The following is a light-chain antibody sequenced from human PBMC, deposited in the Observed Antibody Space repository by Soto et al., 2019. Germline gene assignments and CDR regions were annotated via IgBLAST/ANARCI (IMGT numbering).Light chain of an antibody. CDR2: GAT. Sequence: EIVMTQSPASLSVSPGAGATLSCRASQSVASNVAWYQQKPGQGPRLLIHGATTRAVGVPARFSGSGSGTDSTHTINGLQSEDFAVYYCQQYHNWPPQYTFGQGTKLQI. CDR3: QQYHNWPPQYT. CDR1: QSVASN. V-gene: IGKV3-15*01. J-gene: IGKJ2*01.